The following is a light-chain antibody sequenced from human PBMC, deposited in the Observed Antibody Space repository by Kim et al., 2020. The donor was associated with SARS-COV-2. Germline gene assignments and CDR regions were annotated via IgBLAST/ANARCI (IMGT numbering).Light chain of an antibody. CDR2: GAS. CDR1: QNIGIF. Sequence: GDRVTITCRASQNIGIFCNWYQQKPGEAPKRLIYGASSLRSGVPSRFSGSGSDTDFTLTISSLQPEDFATYYCQQSYNTPPTFGQGTKVDIK. CDR3: QQSYNTPPT. V-gene: IGKV1-39*01. J-gene: IGKJ1*01.